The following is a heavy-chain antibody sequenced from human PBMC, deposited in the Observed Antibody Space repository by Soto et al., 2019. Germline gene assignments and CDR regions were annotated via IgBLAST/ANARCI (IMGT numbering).Heavy chain of an antibody. D-gene: IGHD6-19*01. J-gene: IGHJ4*01. V-gene: IGHV1-8*01. CDR2: MNPNSGNT. CDR1: GYTFTSYD. CDR3: ARSVEWLASFDY. Sequence: ASVKVSCKASGYTFTSYDINWVLQATGQGLEWMGWMNPNSGNTGYAQKFQGRVTMTRNTSISTAYMELSSLRSEDTAVYYCARSVEWLASFDYWGQGTLVTVSS.